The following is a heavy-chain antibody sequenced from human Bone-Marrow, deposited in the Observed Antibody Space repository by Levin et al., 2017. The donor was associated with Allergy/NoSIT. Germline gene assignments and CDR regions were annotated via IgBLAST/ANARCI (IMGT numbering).Heavy chain of an antibody. CDR1: GGSISNSNW. Sequence: NASETLSLTCAVSGGSISNSNWWSWVRQPPGKGLEWIGEIYHSGSTNYNPSLKSRVTISVDKSKNQFSLKLNSVTAADTAVYYCASLWFGDLISWISWGQGTLVTVSS. CDR3: ASLWFGDLISWIS. V-gene: IGHV4-4*02. D-gene: IGHD3-10*01. CDR2: IYHSGST. J-gene: IGHJ4*02.